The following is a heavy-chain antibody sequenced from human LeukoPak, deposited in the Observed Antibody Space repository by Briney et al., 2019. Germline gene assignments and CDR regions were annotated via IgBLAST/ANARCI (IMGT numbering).Heavy chain of an antibody. Sequence: GGSLRLSCAASGFTFSSYSMNWVRQAPGKGLEWVSSIISSSSYIYYADSVKGRFTISRDNAKNSLYLQMNGLRAEDTAVYYCAREARAVAGGAFDIWGQGTMVTVSS. CDR3: AREARAVAGGAFDI. V-gene: IGHV3-21*01. CDR1: GFTFSSYS. J-gene: IGHJ3*02. CDR2: IISSSSYI. D-gene: IGHD6-19*01.